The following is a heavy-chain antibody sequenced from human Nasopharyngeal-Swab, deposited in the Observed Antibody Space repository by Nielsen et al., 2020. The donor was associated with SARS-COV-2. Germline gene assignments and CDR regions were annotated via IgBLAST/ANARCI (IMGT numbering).Heavy chain of an antibody. J-gene: IGHJ4*02. Sequence: VRQAPGKGLEWVSVIFSSGSTYYAGSVKGRFSISRDNSKNTLNLQMNSLRDEDTAVYYCARDLKGSGSYYNPILDYWGQGTLVTVSS. CDR2: IFSSGST. CDR3: ARDLKGSGSYYNPILDY. D-gene: IGHD3-10*01. V-gene: IGHV3-53*01.